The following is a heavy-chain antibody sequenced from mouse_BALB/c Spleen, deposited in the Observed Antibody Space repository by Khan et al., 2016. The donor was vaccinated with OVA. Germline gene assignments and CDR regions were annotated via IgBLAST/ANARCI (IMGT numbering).Heavy chain of an antibody. CDR1: GFSLSRYN. V-gene: IGHV2-6-4*01. Sequence: QVQLQQSGPGPVAPSQSLSITCTVSGFSLSRYNIHWIRQPPGKGLEWLGMIWGGGGTDYNSTLKSRLSISKDNSKSQVFLKMNSLQTDDTAMYYCARDYYRDDGYYAMDYWGQGTSVTVSS. J-gene: IGHJ4*01. CDR3: ARDYYRDDGYYAMDY. CDR2: IWGGGGT. D-gene: IGHD2-14*01.